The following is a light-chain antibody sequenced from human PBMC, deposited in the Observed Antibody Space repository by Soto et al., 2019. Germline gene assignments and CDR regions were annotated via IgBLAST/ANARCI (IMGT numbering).Light chain of an antibody. J-gene: IGLJ1*01. V-gene: IGLV2-14*03. CDR2: DVS. CDR3: CSYAGSSTHV. CDR1: TSDVGRYNY. Sequence: QSVLTQPASVSGSPGQSISISCTGTTSDVGRYNYVSWYQQHPGKAPKLMIYDVSYRPSWVSNRFSGSKSGNTASLTISGLQAEDEADYYCCSYAGSSTHVFGTGTKVTVL.